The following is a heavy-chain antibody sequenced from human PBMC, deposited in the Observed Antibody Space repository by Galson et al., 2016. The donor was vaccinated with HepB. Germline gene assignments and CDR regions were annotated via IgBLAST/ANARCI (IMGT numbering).Heavy chain of an antibody. Sequence: ETLSLTCAVSGDSISSSSYYWGWIRQPPGKGLEWIGSMYYTGSTYYNPSLKSRVAMSLDTSTNQFSLKLTSVTAADTAVYFGTSPAAVRGAYYMFDYWGQGTLVTVSS. CDR3: TSPAAVRGAYYMFDY. J-gene: IGHJ4*02. CDR1: GDSISSSSYY. V-gene: IGHV4-39*01. CDR2: MYYTGST. D-gene: IGHD1-26*01.